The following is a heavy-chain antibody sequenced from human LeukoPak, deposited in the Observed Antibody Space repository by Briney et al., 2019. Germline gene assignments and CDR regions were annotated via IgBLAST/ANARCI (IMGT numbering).Heavy chain of an antibody. Sequence: ASVKVSCKASGYTFTGYYVHWVRQAPGQGLEWMGWINPNNGGTHYAQKFHGRITLTRDTSITTAYMDLNRLTSDDTAVYYCARELGFCSSTSCPLYHYWGQGTLVTVSS. CDR3: ARELGFCSSTSCPLYHY. J-gene: IGHJ4*02. D-gene: IGHD2-2*01. CDR2: INPNNGGT. V-gene: IGHV1-2*02. CDR1: GYTFTGYY.